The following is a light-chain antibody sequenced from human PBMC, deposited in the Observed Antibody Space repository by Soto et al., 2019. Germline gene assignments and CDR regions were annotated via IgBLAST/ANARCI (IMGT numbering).Light chain of an antibody. CDR2: AAS. J-gene: IGKJ1*01. CDR1: QSITSY. CDR3: QQSYTTPWT. Sequence: DIQMTQSPSSLSASVGDRVTITCRASQSITSYLNWYQQKPGKAPQLLIYAASSLQSGVPSRFSGSGSGTDFTLTISSVQPEDFATYFCQQSYTTPWTFGQGTKVEVK. V-gene: IGKV1-39*01.